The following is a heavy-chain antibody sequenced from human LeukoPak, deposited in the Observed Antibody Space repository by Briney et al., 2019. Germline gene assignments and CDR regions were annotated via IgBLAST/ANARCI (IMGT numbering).Heavy chain of an antibody. V-gene: IGHV1-8*01. CDR2: MNPNSDNT. J-gene: IGHJ6*02. CDR1: GYTFTSYD. Sequence: ASVKVSCKASGYTFTSYDINWVRPATGQGLEWMGWMNPNSDNTGYAQKFQGRVTMTRNTSISTAYMELSSLRSEDTAVYYCARASGPSLYYYGSGSSNYGMDVWGQGTTVTVSS. D-gene: IGHD3-10*01. CDR3: ARASGPSLYYYGSGSSNYGMDV.